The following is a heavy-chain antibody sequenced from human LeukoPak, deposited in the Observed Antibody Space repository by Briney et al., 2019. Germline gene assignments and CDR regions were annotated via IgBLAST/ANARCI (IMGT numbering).Heavy chain of an antibody. J-gene: IGHJ4*02. V-gene: IGHV4-39*01. Sequence: SETLSLTCTVYGGSISSSSYYWGWIRQPPGKGLEWVGTIYYSGSTNYNPSLKSRLTISVDTSKNQFSLRLSSVTAADSAVYYCVRQSDFSMIVVVFDYWGQGTLVTVSS. D-gene: IGHD3-22*01. CDR3: VRQSDFSMIVVVFDY. CDR1: GGSISSSSYY. CDR2: IYYSGST.